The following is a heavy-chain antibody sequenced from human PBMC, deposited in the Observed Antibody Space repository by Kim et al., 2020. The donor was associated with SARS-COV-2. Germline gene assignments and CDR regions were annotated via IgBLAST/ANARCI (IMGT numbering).Heavy chain of an antibody. CDR3: ARSRGTVSQFYLDY. CDR2: ISCSGDST. Sequence: GGSLRLSCAASGFNFDDYGMSWVRQAPGKGLDWVSSISCSGDSTGYVDSVKGRFTVSRDNAKNSLYLQMNSLRVEDTAVYYCARSRGTVSQFYLDYWGNGTPVTVSS. J-gene: IGHJ4*01. D-gene: IGHD1-7*01. CDR1: GFNFDDYG. V-gene: IGHV3-20*04.